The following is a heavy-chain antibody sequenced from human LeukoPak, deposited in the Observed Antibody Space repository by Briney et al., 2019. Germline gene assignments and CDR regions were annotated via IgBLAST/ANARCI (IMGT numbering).Heavy chain of an antibody. CDR2: INHSGST. V-gene: IGHV4-34*01. CDR3: ARVPTIQYRRFDY. D-gene: IGHD2/OR15-2a*01. CDR1: GGSFSGYY. J-gene: IGHJ4*02. Sequence: SETLSLTCAVYGGSFSGYYWSWIRQPPGKGLEWIGEINHSGSTNYNPSLKSRVTISVDTSKNQFSLKLSFVTAADTAVYYCARVPTIQYRRFDYWGQGTLVTVSS.